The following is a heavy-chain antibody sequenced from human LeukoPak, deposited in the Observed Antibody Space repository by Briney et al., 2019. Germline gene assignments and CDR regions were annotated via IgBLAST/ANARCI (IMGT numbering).Heavy chain of an antibody. D-gene: IGHD2-2*02. J-gene: IGHJ5*02. Sequence: PSETLSLTCAVYGGSFSGYYWSWIRQPPGKGLEWIGEINHSGSTNYNPSLKSRVTISVDTSKNQFSLKLSSVTAADTAVYYCARDIPGGFDPWGQGTLVTVSS. CDR3: ARDIPGGFDP. CDR2: INHSGST. CDR1: GGSFSGYY. V-gene: IGHV4-34*01.